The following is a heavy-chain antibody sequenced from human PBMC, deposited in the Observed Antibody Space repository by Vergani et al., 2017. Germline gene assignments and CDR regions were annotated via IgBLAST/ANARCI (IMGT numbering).Heavy chain of an antibody. V-gene: IGHV3-30*02. CDR3: AKDAATVSPSDY. CDR2: IRYDGSNK. CDR1: GFTFSSYG. Sequence: QVQLVESGGGVVQPGGSLRLSCAASGFTFSSYGMHWVRQAPGKGLEWVAFIRYDGSNKYYADSVKGRFTISRDNSKNTLYLQMNSLRAEDTAVYYCAKDAATVSPSDYWGQGTLVTVSS. D-gene: IGHD4-17*01. J-gene: IGHJ4*02.